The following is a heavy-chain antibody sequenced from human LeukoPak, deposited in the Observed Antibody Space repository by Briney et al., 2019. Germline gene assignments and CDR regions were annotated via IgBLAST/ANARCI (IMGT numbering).Heavy chain of an antibody. CDR2: IYSGGST. J-gene: IGHJ3*02. CDR3: ARDRDLGGSSSWLGDAFDI. Sequence: GGSLRLSCAASGFTFSTYWMHWVRQAPGKGLEWVSVIYSGGSTYYADSVKGRFTISRDNSKNTLYLQMNSLRAEDRAVYYCARDRDLGGSSSWLGDAFDIWGQGTMVTVSS. V-gene: IGHV3-53*01. CDR1: GFTFSTYW. D-gene: IGHD2-15*01.